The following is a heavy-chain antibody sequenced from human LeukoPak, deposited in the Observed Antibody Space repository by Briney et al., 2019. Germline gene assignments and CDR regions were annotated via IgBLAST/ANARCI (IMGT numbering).Heavy chain of an antibody. CDR2: IYYSGST. J-gene: IGHJ4*02. CDR3: ARATPLRYFDWLFSPYYFDY. V-gene: IGHV4-59*12. Sequence: SETLSLTCSVSGGSISSYYWSWIRQPPGKGLEGMGYIYYSGSTNYNPSLKSRVTTSVHTSKNQFSLNLSSVTAADTAVHYCARATPLRYFDWLFSPYYFDYWGQGTLVTVSS. CDR1: GGSISSYY. D-gene: IGHD3-9*01.